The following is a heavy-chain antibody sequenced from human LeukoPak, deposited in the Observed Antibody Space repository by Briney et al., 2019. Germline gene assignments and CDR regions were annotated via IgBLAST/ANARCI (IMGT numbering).Heavy chain of an antibody. CDR1: GYTFTGYY. CDR2: VNPTNGAT. J-gene: IGHJ4*02. CDR3: ASPRTESGGYYYGH. D-gene: IGHD3-22*01. Sequence: ASVKVSCKASGYTFTGYYIHWVRQAPGQGLEWMGWVNPTNGATNYAQKFQGRVTMTTDTSTNTAYMNLSWLTSDDTAVYFCASPRTESGGYYYGHWGQGTLVTVSS. V-gene: IGHV1-2*02.